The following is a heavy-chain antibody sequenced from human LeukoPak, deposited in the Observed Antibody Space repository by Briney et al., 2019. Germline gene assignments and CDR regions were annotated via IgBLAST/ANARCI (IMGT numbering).Heavy chain of an antibody. CDR2: IYYSGST. Sequence: SETLSLTCTVSGGSISSYYWSWIRQPPGKGLEWIGYIYYSGSTNYNPSLKSRVTISVDTSKNQFSLKLSSVTAADTAVYYCATSGQYSSSPLDYWGQGTLVTVSS. CDR1: GGSISSYY. V-gene: IGHV4-59*01. J-gene: IGHJ4*02. CDR3: ATSGQYSSSPLDY. D-gene: IGHD6-6*01.